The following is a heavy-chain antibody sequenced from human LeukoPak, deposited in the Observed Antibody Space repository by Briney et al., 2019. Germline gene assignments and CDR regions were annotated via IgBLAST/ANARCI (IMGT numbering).Heavy chain of an antibody. D-gene: IGHD2-15*01. CDR3: AKNHDGSCYSSSDY. V-gene: IGHV3-23*01. Sequence: GGSLRLSCAASGLAFSSYAMSWVRQAPGQGLEWVSGISGGDGTTYYADSVRGRFTISRDNSKNTLYLQMNSLRAEDTALYYCAKNHDGSCYSSSDYWGQGTLVTVSS. CDR2: ISGGDGTT. J-gene: IGHJ4*02. CDR1: GLAFSSYA.